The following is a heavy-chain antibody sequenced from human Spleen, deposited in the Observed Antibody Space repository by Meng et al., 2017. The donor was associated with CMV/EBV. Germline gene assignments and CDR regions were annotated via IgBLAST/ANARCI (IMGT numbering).Heavy chain of an antibody. J-gene: IGHJ4*02. Sequence: SETLSLTCSVSGGSISSYYWSWIRQPPGKGLEWIGDIYYSGSTNSNPSLKSRVTISVDTSKNQFSLNLNSVTAADTAVYYCARDNNWGPDYWGQGTLVTVSS. CDR3: ARDNNWGPDY. D-gene: IGHD7-27*01. CDR1: GGSISSYY. CDR2: IYYSGST. V-gene: IGHV4-59*12.